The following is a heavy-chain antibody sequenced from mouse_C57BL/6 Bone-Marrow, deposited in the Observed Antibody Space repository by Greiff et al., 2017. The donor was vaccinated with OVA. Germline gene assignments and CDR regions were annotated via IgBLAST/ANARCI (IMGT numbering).Heavy chain of an antibody. D-gene: IGHD1-1*01. J-gene: IGHJ2*01. CDR1: GYTFTDYE. CDR2: IDPETGGT. CDR3: TRGITTVVAKRGYFDY. Sequence: VKLQESGAELVRPGASVTLSCKASGYTFTDYEMHWVKQTPVHGLEWIGAIDPETGGTAYNQKFKGKAILTADKSSSTAYMELRSLTSEDSAVYYCTRGITTVVAKRGYFDYWGQGTTLTVSS. V-gene: IGHV1-15*01.